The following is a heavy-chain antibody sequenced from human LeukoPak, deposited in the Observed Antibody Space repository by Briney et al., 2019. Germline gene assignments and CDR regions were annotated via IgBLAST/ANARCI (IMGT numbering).Heavy chain of an antibody. CDR1: GFTFSSYW. CDR3: AKDKAPNKYSSSPTSFDY. Sequence: PGGSLRLSCAASGFTFSSYWMSWVRQAPGKGLEWVAFIRYDGSNKYYADSVKGRFTISRDNSKNTLYLQMNSLRAEDTAVYYCAKDKAPNKYSSSPTSFDYWGQGTLVTVSS. D-gene: IGHD6-6*01. V-gene: IGHV3-30*02. CDR2: IRYDGSNK. J-gene: IGHJ4*02.